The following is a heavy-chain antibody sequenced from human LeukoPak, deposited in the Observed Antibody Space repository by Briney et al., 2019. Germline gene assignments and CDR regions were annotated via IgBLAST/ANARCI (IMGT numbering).Heavy chain of an antibody. V-gene: IGHV4-61*02. Sequence: SQTLSLTCTVSGGSISSGSYYWNWIRQPAGKGLEWIGRIYTSGSTNYNPSLKSRVAISVDTSKNQFSLKLSSVTAADTAVYYCARQGWSGFSTSWFDFWGQGILVTVSS. CDR1: GGSISSGSYY. CDR3: ARQGWSGFSTSWFDF. J-gene: IGHJ4*02. CDR2: IYTSGST. D-gene: IGHD6-13*01.